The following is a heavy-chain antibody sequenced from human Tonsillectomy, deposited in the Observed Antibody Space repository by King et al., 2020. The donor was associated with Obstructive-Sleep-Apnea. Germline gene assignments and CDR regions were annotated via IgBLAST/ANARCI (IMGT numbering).Heavy chain of an antibody. CDR3: ARHENNYDPFDS. CDR1: GYRFASYW. Sequence: VQLVQSRAEVKKPGESLRISCQGSGYRFASYWISWVRQMPGKGLEWMGKIDPSDSYTTYNPSFQGHVTISADKSINTAYLQWTSLQASDTAMYYCARHENNYDPFDSWGQGTLVTVSS. D-gene: IGHD3-22*01. CDR2: IDPSDSYT. J-gene: IGHJ4*02. V-gene: IGHV5-10-1*01.